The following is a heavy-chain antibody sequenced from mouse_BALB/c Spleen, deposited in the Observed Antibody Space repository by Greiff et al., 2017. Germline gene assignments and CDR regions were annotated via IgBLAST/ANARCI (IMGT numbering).Heavy chain of an antibody. J-gene: IGHJ3*01. D-gene: IGHD2-14*01. CDR2: ISSGSSTI. Sequence: EVQLVESGGGLVQPGGSRKLSCAASGFTFSSFGMHWVRQAPEKGLEWVAYISSGSSTIYYADTVKGRFTISRDNPKNTLFLQMTSLRSEDTAMYYCAREVLAYWGQGTLVTVSA. V-gene: IGHV5-17*02. CDR1: GFTFSSFG. CDR3: AREVLAY.